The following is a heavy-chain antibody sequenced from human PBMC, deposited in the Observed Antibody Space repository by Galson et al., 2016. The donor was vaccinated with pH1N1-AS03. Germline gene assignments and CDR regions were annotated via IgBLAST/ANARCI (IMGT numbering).Heavy chain of an antibody. CDR2: ITGGVGYT. CDR3: AKGSRGSCSGAVCYDFDN. CDR1: GFTFDISA. Sequence: SLRLSCVASGFTFDISAMNWVRQAPGERLEWVASITGGVGYTYYAPSVKGRFTISRDNSGNTLYLQMNSLGVEDTAVYYCAKGSRGSCSGAVCYDFDNWGQGALVTVSS. D-gene: IGHD2-2*01. J-gene: IGHJ4*02. V-gene: IGHV3-23*01.